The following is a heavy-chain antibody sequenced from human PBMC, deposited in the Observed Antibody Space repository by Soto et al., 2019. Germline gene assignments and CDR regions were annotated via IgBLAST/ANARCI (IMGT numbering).Heavy chain of an antibody. J-gene: IGHJ4*02. Sequence: PGGSLRLSCASSGFTFSNYGMHCVRQAPGKGLEWVAVISYDGNNRYYGDSVKGRFTISRDNSKNTVYLQMNSLSVEDTAVYYCASTWSGYYYFDSWGQGTMVTVSS. CDR1: GFTFSNYG. CDR2: ISYDGNNR. CDR3: ASTWSGYYYFDS. V-gene: IGHV3-30*03. D-gene: IGHD3-3*01.